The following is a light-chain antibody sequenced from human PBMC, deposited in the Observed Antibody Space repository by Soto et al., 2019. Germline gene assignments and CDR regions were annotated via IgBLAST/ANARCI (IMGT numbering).Light chain of an antibody. Sequence: QSVLTQPPSASGTPGQRVTISCSGSSSNIGSNYVYWYQQVPGTAPRLLMYRASQRPSGVPDRFSGSKYGTSASLAISGLRSEDEADYYCAAWDDTLNGLVFGGGTKLTVL. V-gene: IGLV1-47*01. CDR2: RAS. J-gene: IGLJ2*01. CDR3: AAWDDTLNGLV. CDR1: SSNIGSNY.